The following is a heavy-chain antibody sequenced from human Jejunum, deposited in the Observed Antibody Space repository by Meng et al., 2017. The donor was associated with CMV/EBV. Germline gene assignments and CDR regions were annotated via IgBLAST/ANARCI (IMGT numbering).Heavy chain of an antibody. J-gene: IGHJ3*02. Sequence: SGFIFNDYAMHWVRQAPGQGLEWVSCIDWKSGSIYYAHSVKGRFTISRDNAKNSLYLQMDSLRPEDTALYYCVKDNGGDSDALHIWGQGTVVTVSS. D-gene: IGHD4-23*01. CDR2: IDWKSGSI. CDR1: GFIFNDYA. CDR3: VKDNGGDSDALHI. V-gene: IGHV3-9*01.